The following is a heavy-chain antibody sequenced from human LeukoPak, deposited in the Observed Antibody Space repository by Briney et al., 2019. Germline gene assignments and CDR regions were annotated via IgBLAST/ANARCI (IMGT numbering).Heavy chain of an antibody. Sequence: SETLSLTCTVSGGSISNFYWSWIRQPPGKGLEWIGSIYYTGNTYNNPSLKSRVTISVDTPRNQFSLKLPSVAAADTAVYYCARQVEYYYGSGSYYRSFDYWGQGTLVTVSS. V-gene: IGHV4-59*04. CDR3: ARQVEYYYGSGSYYRSFDY. CDR1: GGSISNFY. J-gene: IGHJ4*02. CDR2: IYYTGNT. D-gene: IGHD3-10*01.